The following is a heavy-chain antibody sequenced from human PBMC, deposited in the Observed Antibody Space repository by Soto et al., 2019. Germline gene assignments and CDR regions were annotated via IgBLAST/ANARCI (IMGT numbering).Heavy chain of an antibody. CDR2: ISSSSSYI. CDR1: GFTFSSYS. J-gene: IGHJ6*02. D-gene: IGHD5-12*01. V-gene: IGHV3-21*01. Sequence: EVQLVESGGGLVKPGGSLRLSCAASGFTFSSYSMNWVRQAPGKGLEWVSSISSSSSYIYYADSVKGRFTISRDNAKNSLYLQMNSLRAEDTAVYYRARDGDSGPPGYYYYYYGMDVWGQGTTVTVSS. CDR3: ARDGDSGPPGYYYYYYGMDV.